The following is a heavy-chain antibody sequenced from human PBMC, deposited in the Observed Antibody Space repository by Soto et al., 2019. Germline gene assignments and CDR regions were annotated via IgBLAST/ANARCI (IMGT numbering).Heavy chain of an antibody. CDR2: ISSSGSCT. V-gene: IGHV3-23*01. D-gene: IGHD5-12*01. CDR3: AKDLEGGYDYFQH. CDR1: GFTFSSYY. J-gene: IGHJ1*01. Sequence: GGSLRLSCAASGFTFSSYYMSWVRQAPGKGLEWVSYISSSGSCTYYVDSVRGRFTISRDNSKNTLYLQMNSLRAEDTAVYYCAKDLEGGYDYFQHWGQGTLVTVSS.